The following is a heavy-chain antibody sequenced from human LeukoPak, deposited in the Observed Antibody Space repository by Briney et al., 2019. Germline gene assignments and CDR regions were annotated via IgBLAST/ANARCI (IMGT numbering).Heavy chain of an antibody. Sequence: SETLSLTCAVYGGSFSGYYWSWIRQSPGKGLEWIGEINHSGSTNYNPSLKSRVTISVDTSKNQFSLKLSSVTAADTAVYYCASGVHYDSSGCYYGFPWFDPWGQGTLVTVSS. V-gene: IGHV4-34*01. J-gene: IGHJ5*02. CDR1: GGSFSGYY. CDR3: ASGVHYDSSGCYYGFPWFDP. CDR2: INHSGST. D-gene: IGHD3-22*01.